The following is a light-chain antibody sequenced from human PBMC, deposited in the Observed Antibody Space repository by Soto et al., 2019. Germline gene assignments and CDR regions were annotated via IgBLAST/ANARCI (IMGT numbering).Light chain of an antibody. Sequence: QSVLTQPPSVSGAPGQRVTISCTGSSSNIGAGYNVHWYQQLPGTAPKLLISGNNNRPSGVPGRFSGSKSGTSASLAITGLQAEDEADYYCQSYDSSLSASVFGGETKLTVL. CDR2: GNN. V-gene: IGLV1-40*01. J-gene: IGLJ2*01. CDR1: SSNIGAGYN. CDR3: QSYDSSLSASV.